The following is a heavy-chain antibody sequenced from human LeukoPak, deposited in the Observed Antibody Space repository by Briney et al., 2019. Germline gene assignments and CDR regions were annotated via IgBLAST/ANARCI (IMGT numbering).Heavy chain of an antibody. J-gene: IGHJ4*02. CDR1: GYTFTSYG. CDR2: ISAYNGNT. D-gene: IGHD6-13*01. CDR3: ARCGSGSSWYSIPDESDY. V-gene: IGHV1-18*01. Sequence: ASVKVSCKASGYTFTSYGISWVRQAPGQGLEWMGWISAYNGNTNYAQKLQGRVTMTTDTSTSTAYMELRSLRSEDTAVYYCARCGSGSSWYSIPDESDYWGQGTLVTVSS.